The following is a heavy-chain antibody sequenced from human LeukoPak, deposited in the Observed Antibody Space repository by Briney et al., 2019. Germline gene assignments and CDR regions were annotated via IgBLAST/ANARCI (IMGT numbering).Heavy chain of an antibody. D-gene: IGHD2-2*01. CDR2: IIPSFGTT. J-gene: IGHJ6*02. CDR1: GGTFSSYA. V-gene: IGHV1-69*13. Sequence: SVKVSCKASGGTFSSYAITWVRRAPGQGLEWMGGIIPSFGTTSYAQNFQGRVTITADESTTTAYIELSSLRSEDTAVYYCARTRSGCSTTNCYPYDMDVWGQGTTVTVSS. CDR3: ARTRSGCSTTNCYPYDMDV.